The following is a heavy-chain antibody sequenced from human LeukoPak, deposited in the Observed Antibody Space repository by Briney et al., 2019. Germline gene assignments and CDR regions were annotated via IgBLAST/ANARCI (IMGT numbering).Heavy chain of an antibody. Sequence: GGSLRLSCAASGFTFSSYGMHWVRQAPGKGLEWVAVIWYDGSNKYYADSVKGRFTISRDNSKNTLYLQMNNLRAEDTAVYYCAKDVGYCSGGSCYASYYFDYWGQGTLVTVSS. CDR1: GFTFSSYG. CDR2: IWYDGSNK. V-gene: IGHV3-33*06. CDR3: AKDVGYCSGGSCYASYYFDY. J-gene: IGHJ4*02. D-gene: IGHD2-15*01.